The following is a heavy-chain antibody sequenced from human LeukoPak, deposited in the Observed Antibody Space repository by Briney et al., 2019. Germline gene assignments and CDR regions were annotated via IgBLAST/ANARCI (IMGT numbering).Heavy chain of an antibody. CDR2: ISAYNGNT. CDR1: GYTFTSYG. V-gene: IGHV1-18*01. J-gene: IGHJ3*02. D-gene: IGHD3-16*01. Sequence: ASVKVSCKASGYTFTSYGISWVRQAPGQGLERMGWISAYNGNTNYAQKLQGRVTMTTDTSTSTAYMELRSLRSDDTAVYYCARDRGFYDPHAFDIWGQGTMVTVSS. CDR3: ARDRGFYDPHAFDI.